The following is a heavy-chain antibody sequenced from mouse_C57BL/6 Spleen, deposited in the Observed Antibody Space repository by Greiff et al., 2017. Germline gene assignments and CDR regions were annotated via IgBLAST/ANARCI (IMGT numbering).Heavy chain of an antibody. V-gene: IGHV5-9*01. Sequence: EVQLVESGGGLVKPGGSLKLSCAASGFTFSSYTMSWVRQTPEKRLEWVATLSGGGGNTYYPDSVKGRFTISRDNAKNTLYLQRSSLRSEDTALYYCARGGGSTFDYWGQGTTLTVSS. D-gene: IGHD1-1*01. J-gene: IGHJ2*01. CDR3: ARGGGSTFDY. CDR2: LSGGGGNT. CDR1: GFTFSSYT.